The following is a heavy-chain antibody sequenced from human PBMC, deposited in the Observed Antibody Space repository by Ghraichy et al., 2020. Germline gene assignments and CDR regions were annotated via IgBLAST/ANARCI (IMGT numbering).Heavy chain of an antibody. J-gene: IGHJ3*02. CDR2: FDPEDGET. D-gene: IGHD1-26*01. Sequence: GESLNISCKVSGYTLTELSMHWVRQAPGKGLEWMGGFDPEDGETIYAQKFQGRVTMTEDTSTDTAYMELSSLRSEDTAVYYCATDFYSQGATDAFDIWGQGTMVTVSS. V-gene: IGHV1-24*01. CDR3: ATDFYSQGATDAFDI. CDR1: GYTLTELS.